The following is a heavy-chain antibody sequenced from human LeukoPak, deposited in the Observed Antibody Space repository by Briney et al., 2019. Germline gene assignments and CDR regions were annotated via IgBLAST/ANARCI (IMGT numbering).Heavy chain of an antibody. V-gene: IGHV4-59*08. Sequence: KPSETLSLTCTVSGDTISSYYWSWIRQPPGKGLEWIGYIYYSGSTNYNPSLKSRVTISVDTSKNQFSLKLSSVTAADTAVYHCARRTGSGYRDAFDIWGQGTMVTVSS. CDR2: IYYSGST. D-gene: IGHD3-22*01. J-gene: IGHJ3*02. CDR3: ARRTGSGYRDAFDI. CDR1: GDTISSYY.